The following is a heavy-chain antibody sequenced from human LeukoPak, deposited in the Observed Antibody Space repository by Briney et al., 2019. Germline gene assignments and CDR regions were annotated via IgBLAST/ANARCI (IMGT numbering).Heavy chain of an antibody. CDR2: INHSGST. Sequence: SETLSLTCTVSGGSISSYYWSWIRQPPGTGLEWIGEINHSGSTNYNPSLKSRVTISVDTSKNQFSLKLSSVTAADTAVYYCARRFLRRQGKYYDFWSGSHYFDYWGQGTLVTVSS. CDR1: GGSISSYY. D-gene: IGHD3-3*01. J-gene: IGHJ4*02. CDR3: ARRFLRRQGKYYDFWSGSHYFDY. V-gene: IGHV4-34*01.